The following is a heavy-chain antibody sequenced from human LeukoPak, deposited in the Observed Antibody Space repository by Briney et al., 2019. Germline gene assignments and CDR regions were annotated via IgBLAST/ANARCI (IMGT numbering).Heavy chain of an antibody. CDR2: IYHSGST. Sequence: SETLSLTCTVSGYSISSGYYWGWIRQPPGKGLEWIGSIYHSGSTYYKPSLKSRVTISVDTSKNQFSLKLSSMTAADTAVYYCASLRQQLVSHYYMDVWGKGTTVTVSS. J-gene: IGHJ6*03. V-gene: IGHV4-38-2*02. CDR1: GYSISSGYY. CDR3: ASLRQQLVSHYYMDV. D-gene: IGHD6-13*01.